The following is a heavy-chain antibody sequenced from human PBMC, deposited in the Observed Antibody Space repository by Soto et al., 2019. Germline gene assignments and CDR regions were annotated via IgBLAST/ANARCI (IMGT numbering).Heavy chain of an antibody. D-gene: IGHD6-19*01. CDR2: ISSNGGST. J-gene: IGHJ6*02. CDR3: VKGPYSSGWYGPWNYYYGMDV. Sequence: GGSLRLSCSASGFTFSSYAMHWVRQAPGKGLEYVSAISSNGGSTYYADSVKGRFTISRDNSKNTLYLQMSSLRAEDTAVYYCVKGPYSSGWYGPWNYYYGMDVWGQGTTVTAP. V-gene: IGHV3-64D*06. CDR1: GFTFSSYA.